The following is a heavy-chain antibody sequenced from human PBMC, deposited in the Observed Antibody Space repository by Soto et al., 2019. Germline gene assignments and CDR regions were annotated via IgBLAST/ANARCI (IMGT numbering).Heavy chain of an antibody. CDR2: MSPSGATI. V-gene: IGHV3-11*01. Sequence: QVQVVESGGGLVKPGGSLRLSCVASGFTFSDYYMSWIRQAPGKGLEWLSYMSPSGATIHYADSVKGRFTISRDNAKNSLYLQIDSLRADDTAVYYCARGPAFPPFFDYWGQGTLVTVSS. D-gene: IGHD2-2*01. CDR1: GFTFSDYY. J-gene: IGHJ4*02. CDR3: ARGPAFPPFFDY.